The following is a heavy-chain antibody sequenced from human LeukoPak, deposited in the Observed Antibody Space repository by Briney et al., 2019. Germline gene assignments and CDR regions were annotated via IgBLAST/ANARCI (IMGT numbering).Heavy chain of an antibody. V-gene: IGHV3-30*18. CDR2: ISYDGSNK. D-gene: IGHD6-13*01. Sequence: GGSLRLSCAASGFTFSSYGMHWVRQAPDKGLEWVAVISYDGSNKYYADSVKGRFTISRDNSKNTLYLQMNSLRAEDTAVYYCAKQVGSAGSDAFDIWGQGTMVTVSS. CDR3: AKQVGSAGSDAFDI. CDR1: GFTFSSYG. J-gene: IGHJ3*02.